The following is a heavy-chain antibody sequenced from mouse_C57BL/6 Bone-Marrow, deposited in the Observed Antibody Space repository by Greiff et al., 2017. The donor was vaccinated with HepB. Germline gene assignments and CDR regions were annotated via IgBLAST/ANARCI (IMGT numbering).Heavy chain of an antibody. Sequence: QVQLQQSGAELMKPGASVKLSCKATGYTFTGYWIEWVKQRPGHGLEWIGEILPGSGSTNYNVKFRGKATFTADTSSNTAYMQLSSLTTEDSAIYYCASITTGWGDYWGQGTSVTVSS. J-gene: IGHJ4*01. CDR2: ILPGSGST. V-gene: IGHV1-9*01. CDR1: GYTFTGYW. D-gene: IGHD1-1*01. CDR3: ASITTGWGDY.